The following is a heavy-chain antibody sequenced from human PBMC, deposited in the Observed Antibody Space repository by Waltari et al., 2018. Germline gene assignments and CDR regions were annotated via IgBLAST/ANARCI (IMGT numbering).Heavy chain of an antibody. V-gene: IGHV3-23*04. CDR1: SFTFSSYA. J-gene: IGHJ4*02. CDR3: AKDYSEQQLAPFDY. Sequence: EVQLVASGGGLVQPGGPLRLPCAASSFTFSSYAMSWVRQAPGKWLEWVSAISGRGGSTYYADSVKGRFTISRDNSKNTLYLQMNSLRAEDTAVYYCAKDYSEQQLAPFDYWGQGTLVTVSS. D-gene: IGHD6-13*01. CDR2: ISGRGGST.